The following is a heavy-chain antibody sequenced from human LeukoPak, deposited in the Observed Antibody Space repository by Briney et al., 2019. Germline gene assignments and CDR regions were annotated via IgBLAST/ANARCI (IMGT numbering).Heavy chain of an antibody. CDR3: ARGSYYYYYYMDV. Sequence: SVKVSCKASGGTFSSYAISWVRQAPGQGLEWMEGIIPIFGTANYAQRFQGRVTITTDESTSTAYMELSSLRSEDTAVYYCARGSYYYYYYMDVWGKGTTVTVSS. CDR1: GGTFSSYA. D-gene: IGHD1-26*01. V-gene: IGHV1-69*05. CDR2: IIPIFGTA. J-gene: IGHJ6*03.